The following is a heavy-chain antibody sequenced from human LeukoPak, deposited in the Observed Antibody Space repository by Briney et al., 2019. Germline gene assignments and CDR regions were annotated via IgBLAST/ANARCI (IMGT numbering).Heavy chain of an antibody. J-gene: IGHJ4*02. CDR2: IYFSGNT. V-gene: IGHV4-59*08. CDR3: ATSPSSFFDY. CDR1: GGSISSSY. Sequence: SQTLSLTCTVSGGSISSSYWNWIRQPPGKGLEWIGYIYFSGNTNFNPSLKSRVTISVDTSKNQFSLKLSSVTAADTAIYYCATSPSSFFDYWGQGILVTVSS. D-gene: IGHD6-6*01.